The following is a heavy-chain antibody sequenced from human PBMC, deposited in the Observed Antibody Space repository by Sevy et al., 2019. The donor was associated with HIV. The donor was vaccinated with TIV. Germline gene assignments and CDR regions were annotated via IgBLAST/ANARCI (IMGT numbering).Heavy chain of an antibody. Sequence: GGSLRLSCAASGATFSGSAIHWVRQPSGKGLEWVGRIRSRAKNYVTEYGAPVKGRFSISRDDSKNTTYLQMNSLKTEDTAIYFCTSGGFSQNTGFYLDYWGPGTLVPVYS. J-gene: IGHJ4*02. V-gene: IGHV3-73*01. CDR3: TSGGFSQNTGFYLDY. D-gene: IGHD5-18*01. CDR1: GATFSGSA. CDR2: IRSRAKNYVT.